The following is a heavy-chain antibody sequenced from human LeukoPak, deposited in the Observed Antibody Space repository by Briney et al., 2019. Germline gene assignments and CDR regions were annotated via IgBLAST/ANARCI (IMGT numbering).Heavy chain of an antibody. CDR3: VKGGKPGDYYYGMDV. Sequence: GGSLRLSCAASGFTFDDYAMHWVRQAPGKGLEWVSGISWNSGSIGYADSVKGRFTISRDNAKNSLYLQMNSLRAEDTALYYCVKGGKPGDYYYGMDVWGQGTTVTVSS. J-gene: IGHJ6*02. CDR1: GFTFDDYA. V-gene: IGHV3-9*01. D-gene: IGHD3-16*01. CDR2: ISWNSGSI.